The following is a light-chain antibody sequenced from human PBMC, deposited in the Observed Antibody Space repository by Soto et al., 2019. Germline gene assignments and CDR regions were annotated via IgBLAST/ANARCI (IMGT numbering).Light chain of an antibody. J-gene: IGKJ4*01. CDR3: QHYNNWIAS. CDR2: DAS. Sequence: EIVMTQSPATLSVSPGERATLSCRASQSVSSSLAWYQQKPGQAPRLLIYDASTRATGIPVRFSGSGSGTEFTLTISSLQSEDFAVYYCQHYNNWIASFGGGTKVDIK. CDR1: QSVSSS. V-gene: IGKV3-15*01.